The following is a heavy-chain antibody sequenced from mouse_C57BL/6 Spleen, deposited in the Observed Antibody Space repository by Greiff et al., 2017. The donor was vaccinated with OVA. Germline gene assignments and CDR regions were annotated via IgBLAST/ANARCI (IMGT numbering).Heavy chain of an antibody. CDR1: GFTFSDFY. D-gene: IGHD1-1*02. CDR2: SRNKANDYTT. V-gene: IGHV7-1*01. Sequence: EVNVVESGGGLVQSGRSLRLSCATSGFTFSDFYMEWVRQAPGKGLEWIAASRNKANDYTTEYSASVKGRFIVSRDTSQSILYLQMNALRAEDTAIYYCARDVWGAYWGQGTLVTVSA. CDR3: ARDVWGAY. J-gene: IGHJ3*01.